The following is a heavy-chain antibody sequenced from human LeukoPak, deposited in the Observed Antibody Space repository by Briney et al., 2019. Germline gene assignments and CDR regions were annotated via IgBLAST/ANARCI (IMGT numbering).Heavy chain of an antibody. D-gene: IGHD6-6*01. V-gene: IGHV3-30*02. CDR2: ISFEETDK. Sequence: PGGSLRLSCAASGFTFSAHGMHWVRQAPGKGLEWVAFISFEETDKYYTDSVKGRFNLSRDNSKSTLYLEMNSLRVEDTAMYYCAKDFRYSSSVYYFDFWGQGTLVTVSS. CDR1: GFTFSAHG. CDR3: AKDFRYSSSVYYFDF. J-gene: IGHJ4*02.